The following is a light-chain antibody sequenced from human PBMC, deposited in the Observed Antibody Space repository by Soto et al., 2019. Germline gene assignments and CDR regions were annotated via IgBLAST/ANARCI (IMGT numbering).Light chain of an antibody. CDR2: GAS. V-gene: IGKV3-20*01. Sequence: VLTQSPGTLSLSPGERATLSCRASRSVSASYLAWYQQKPGQAPRLLIYGASSRATGFPDRFSGSGSGTDFTLTIGRLEPEDSAVYYCQQYDTSATFGQGTKLEI. CDR3: QQYDTSAT. J-gene: IGKJ2*01. CDR1: RSVSASY.